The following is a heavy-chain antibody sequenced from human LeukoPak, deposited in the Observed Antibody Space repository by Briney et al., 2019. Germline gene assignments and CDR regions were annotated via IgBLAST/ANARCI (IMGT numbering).Heavy chain of an antibody. J-gene: IGHJ3*01. D-gene: IGHD1-26*01. CDR2: VGVVGDT. V-gene: IGHV3-13*01. CDR3: AREGRGSSADAFDL. Sequence: GGSLRLSCAASGLTFSSYEMHWVRQSAGKGLEWVSAVGVVGDTFYTGSVKGRFTISRENAENSFFLQMNSLRAGDMAVYYCAREGRGSSADAFDLWGQGTMVTVSS. CDR1: GLTFSSYE.